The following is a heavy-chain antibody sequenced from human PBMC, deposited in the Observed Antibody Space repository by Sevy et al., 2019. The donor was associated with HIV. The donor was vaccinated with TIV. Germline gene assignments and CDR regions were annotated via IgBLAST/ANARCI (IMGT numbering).Heavy chain of an antibody. V-gene: IGHV3-11*01. CDR1: GFTFSDYY. CDR2: ISSSHHAI. J-gene: IGHJ4*02. Sequence: GGSLRLSCAASGFTFSDYYMSWIRQAPGKGLEWFSSISSSHHAIKYADSVKGRFAISRDNAKKSLYLQMNSLRAKDTAVYFCVGRPYSSTYSWSYYFDYWGLGTLVTVSS. D-gene: IGHD5-18*01. CDR3: VGRPYSSTYSWSYYFDY.